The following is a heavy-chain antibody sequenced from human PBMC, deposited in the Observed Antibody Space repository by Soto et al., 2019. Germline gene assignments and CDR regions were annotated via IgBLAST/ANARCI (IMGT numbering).Heavy chain of an antibody. V-gene: IGHV4-34*01. Sequence: PSETLSLTCAVYGGSFSGYYWSWIRQPPGKGLEWIGEINHSGSTNYNPSLKSRVTISVDTSKNQFSLKLSSVTAADTAVYYCARGRRRGGYDFWSGTPPGGYYYGMDVWGQGTTVTVSS. D-gene: IGHD3-3*01. CDR3: ARGRRRGGYDFWSGTPPGGYYYGMDV. CDR1: GGSFSGYY. CDR2: INHSGST. J-gene: IGHJ6*02.